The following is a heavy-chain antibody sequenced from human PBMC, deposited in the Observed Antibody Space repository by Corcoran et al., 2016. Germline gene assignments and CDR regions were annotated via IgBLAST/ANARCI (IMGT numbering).Heavy chain of an antibody. J-gene: IGHJ4*02. V-gene: IGHV4-38-2*02. Sequence: QVQLQESGPGLVKPSETLSLTCTVSGYSISSGYYWGWIRQPPGKGLEWIGSIYHSGSTYYNPSLKSRVTISVDPSKNQFSLKLSSVTAADTAVYYCARDPIPGIAAAGPQVWGQGTLVTVSS. D-gene: IGHD6-13*01. CDR3: ARDPIPGIAAAGPQV. CDR2: IYHSGST. CDR1: GYSISSGYY.